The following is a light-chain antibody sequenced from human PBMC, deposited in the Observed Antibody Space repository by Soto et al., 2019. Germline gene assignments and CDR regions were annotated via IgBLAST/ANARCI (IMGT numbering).Light chain of an antibody. CDR1: QSISSY. V-gene: IGKV1-39*01. Sequence: DIQMTQSPSSLSASVGDRVTITCRASQSISSYLNWFQLKPGKAPKLLIYAASTLQSGVPSRFNGSGSVTDFPLPISSLQPEEFATYYCQLSYSTPYTFGQVTKLEIK. J-gene: IGKJ2*01. CDR3: QLSYSTPYT. CDR2: AAS.